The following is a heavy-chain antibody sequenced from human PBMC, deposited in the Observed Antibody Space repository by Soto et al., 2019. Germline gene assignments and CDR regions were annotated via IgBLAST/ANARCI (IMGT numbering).Heavy chain of an antibody. J-gene: IGHJ3*02. V-gene: IGHV1-3*01. Sequence: ASVKVSCKASGYTFTNNAIHWVRQAPGQRLEWLGWLNAGNSNREYSQKFQGRIIMTKDTSASTAYMELSSLISEDTAVYYCARGYDFVWGGYRCDAFDIWGQGTMVTVSS. CDR3: ARGYDFVWGGYRCDAFDI. CDR2: LNAGNSNR. D-gene: IGHD3-16*02. CDR1: GYTFTNNA.